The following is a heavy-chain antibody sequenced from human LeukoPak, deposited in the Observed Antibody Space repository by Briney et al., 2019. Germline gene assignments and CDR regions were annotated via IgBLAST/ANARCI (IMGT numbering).Heavy chain of an antibody. CDR3: ARDGGITIFGVANAFDI. D-gene: IGHD3-3*01. V-gene: IGHV4-30-4*08. CDR1: GGSISSGDYY. Sequence: SETLSLTCTVSGGSISSGDYYWSWIRQPPGTGLEWIGYIYYSGSTYYNPSLKSRVTISVDTSKNQFSLKLSSVTAADTAVYYCARDGGITIFGVANAFDIWGQGTMVTVSS. J-gene: IGHJ3*02. CDR2: IYYSGST.